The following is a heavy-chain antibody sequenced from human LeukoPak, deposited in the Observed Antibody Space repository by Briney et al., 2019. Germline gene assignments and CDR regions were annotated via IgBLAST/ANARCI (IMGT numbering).Heavy chain of an antibody. V-gene: IGHV3-21*01. Sequence: GGSLRLSCAASGFTFSSYSMNWVRQAPGNRLEWVSSISSSSSYIYYADSVKGRFTISRDNAKNSLYLQMNSLRAEDTAVYYCARSLYSSSWYDYYYYGMDVWGQGTTVTVSS. CDR1: GFTFSSYS. J-gene: IGHJ6*02. CDR3: ARSLYSSSWYDYYYYGMDV. CDR2: ISSSSSYI. D-gene: IGHD6-13*01.